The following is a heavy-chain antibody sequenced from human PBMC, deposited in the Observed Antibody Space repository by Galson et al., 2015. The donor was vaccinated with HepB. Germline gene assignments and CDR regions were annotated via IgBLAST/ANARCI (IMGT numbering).Heavy chain of an antibody. J-gene: IGHJ4*02. CDR1: GFSFSSHK. CDR3: ARGSYYSDGSGYKDYFDY. V-gene: IGHV3-48*02. D-gene: IGHD3-22*01. Sequence: SLRLSCAASGFSFSSHKMSWVRQAPGKGLEWISYISGGRGTVSYADSVKGRFTISRDNAKDSLYLQMNSLRDEDTAVYYCARGSYYSDGSGYKDYFDYWGQGTLVTVSS. CDR2: ISGGRGTV.